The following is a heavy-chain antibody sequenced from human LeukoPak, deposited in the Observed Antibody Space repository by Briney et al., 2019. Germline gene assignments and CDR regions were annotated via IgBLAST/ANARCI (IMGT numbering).Heavy chain of an antibody. D-gene: IGHD6-19*01. V-gene: IGHV3-7*01. CDR3: AKYRPLAGLEY. CDR1: GFTFSSWC. J-gene: IGHJ4*02. Sequence: PGGSLRLSCAAPGFTFSSWCMSWVRQAPGKGLEWLANIKEDGGEKYYVDSVKGRFTISRDNAKNSLYLQMNSLRDKDTAVYYCAKYRPLAGLEYWGQGTLVTVSS. CDR2: IKEDGGEK.